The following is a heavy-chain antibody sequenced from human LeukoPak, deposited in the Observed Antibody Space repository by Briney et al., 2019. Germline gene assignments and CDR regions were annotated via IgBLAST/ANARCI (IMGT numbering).Heavy chain of an antibody. CDR1: GSGYTFTSYY. V-gene: IGHV1-46*01. D-gene: IGHD6-19*01. Sequence: GASEKVSCKASGSGYTFTSYYIHCVRQAPGQGLEWMGMINPSGDSTNYAQKFHGRVTMTTDTSTSTVYMELSRLDFEDTAVYFCAIQYSSGFSNFDDWGQGTLVTVSS. CDR3: AIQYSSGFSNFDD. CDR2: INPSGDST. J-gene: IGHJ4*02.